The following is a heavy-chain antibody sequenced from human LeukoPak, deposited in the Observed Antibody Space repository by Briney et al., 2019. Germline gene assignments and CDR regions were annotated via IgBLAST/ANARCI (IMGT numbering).Heavy chain of an antibody. Sequence: SVKVSCKASGGTFSSYAISWVRQAPGQGLEWMGGIIPIFGTANYAQKFQGRVTITADESTSTAYMELGSLRSEDTAVYYCARLIGRDYYYYYGMDVWGQGTTVTVSS. CDR2: IIPIFGTA. CDR1: GGTFSSYA. J-gene: IGHJ6*02. CDR3: ARLIGRDYYYYYGMDV. D-gene: IGHD2/OR15-2a*01. V-gene: IGHV1-69*01.